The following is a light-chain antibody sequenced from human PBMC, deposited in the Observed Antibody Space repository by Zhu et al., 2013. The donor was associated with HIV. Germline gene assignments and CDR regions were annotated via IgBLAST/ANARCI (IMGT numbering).Light chain of an antibody. V-gene: IGKV1-9*01. Sequence: DIQMTQSPSSVSASVGDRVTITCRASQDIGRYLAWYQQRPGKAPELLVYAASTLQDGVPSRFAGRGSGTEFTLTITGLQPEDFATYYCHHVNDNPAFGPGTTVDFK. J-gene: IGKJ3*01. CDR2: AAS. CDR1: QDIGRY. CDR3: HHVNDNPA.